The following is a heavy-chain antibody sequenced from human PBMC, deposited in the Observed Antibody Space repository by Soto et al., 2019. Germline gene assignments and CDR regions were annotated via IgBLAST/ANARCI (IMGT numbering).Heavy chain of an antibody. V-gene: IGHV4-31*03. Sequence: PSETLSLTCTVSGGSISSGGYYWGWIRQHPGKGLEWIGYIYYSGSTYYNPSLKSRVTISVDTSKNQFSLKLSSVTAADTAVYYCARNPEFSHPDYYYGMDVWGQGTTVTVSS. D-gene: IGHD3-16*02. J-gene: IGHJ6*02. CDR1: GGSISSGGYY. CDR2: IYYSGST. CDR3: ARNPEFSHPDYYYGMDV.